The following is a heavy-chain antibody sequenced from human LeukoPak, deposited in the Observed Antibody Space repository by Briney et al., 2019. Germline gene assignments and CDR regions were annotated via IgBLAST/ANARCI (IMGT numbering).Heavy chain of an antibody. Sequence: ASVKVSCKASGYTFTSYGISWVRQAPGQGLEWMGWISAYNGNTNYAQKLQGRVTMTTDTSTSTAYMELRSLRSDDTAVCYCAKGSADPSYYYYMDVWGKGTTVTVSS. CDR1: GYTFTSYG. V-gene: IGHV1-18*01. J-gene: IGHJ6*03. CDR2: ISAYNGNT. CDR3: AKGSADPSYYYYMDV. D-gene: IGHD3-10*01.